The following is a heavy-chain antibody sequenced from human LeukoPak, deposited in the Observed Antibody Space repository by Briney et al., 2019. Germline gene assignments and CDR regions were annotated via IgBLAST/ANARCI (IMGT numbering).Heavy chain of an antibody. CDR2: IYHRGNT. V-gene: IGHV4-38-2*02. CDR3: ARDDSSGYYYDY. CDR1: GYSISSGYY. J-gene: IGHJ4*02. Sequence: SETLSLACTVSGYSISSGYYWGWIRQPPGKGLEWIGSIYHRGNTYYNPSLKSRVTISVDTSKNQFSLKLNSVTATDTAVYYCARDDSSGYYYDYWGQGTLVTVSS. D-gene: IGHD3-22*01.